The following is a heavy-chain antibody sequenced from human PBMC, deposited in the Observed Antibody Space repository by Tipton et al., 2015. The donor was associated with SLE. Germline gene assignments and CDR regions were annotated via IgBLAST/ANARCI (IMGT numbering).Heavy chain of an antibody. J-gene: IGHJ4*02. CDR2: IYYSGST. CDR1: GGSISSYY. CDR3: ARGWDYDFWSGYADY. D-gene: IGHD3-3*01. Sequence: TLSLTCTVSGGSISSYYWSWIRQPPGKGLEWIGYIYYSGSTNYNPSLESRVTIFVDTSKNQFSLKLKSVTAADTAVYYCARGWDYDFWSGYADYWGQGTLVTVSS. V-gene: IGHV4-59*12.